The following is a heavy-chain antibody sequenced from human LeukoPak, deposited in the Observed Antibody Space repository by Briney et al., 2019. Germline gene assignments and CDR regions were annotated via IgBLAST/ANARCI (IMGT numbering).Heavy chain of an antibody. CDR1: GFTFSNYA. CDR2: ITGSGGST. V-gene: IGHV3-23*01. J-gene: IGHJ4*02. Sequence: GGSLRLSCAASGFTFSNYAMSWVRQAPGKGLEWVSGITGSGGSTYYADSVKGRFTISRDNSKNTLYLQMNSLRAEDTAIYYCARDERLLSFLKWGQGTLVTVSS. CDR3: ARDERLLSFLK. D-gene: IGHD3-3*01.